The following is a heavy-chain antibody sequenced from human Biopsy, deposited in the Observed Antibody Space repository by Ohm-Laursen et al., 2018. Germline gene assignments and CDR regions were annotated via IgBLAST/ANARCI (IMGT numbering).Heavy chain of an antibody. CDR3: ARGPLGPLLEWLLFQTSIDV. Sequence: ASVKVSCKTSGYTFSDYILNWVRQAPGQGLEWMGWVNPNNGDKKFAPDFQGRLTMTRDKSISTAYMELIRLRSDDTAVYYCARGPLGPLLEWLLFQTSIDVWGQGTTVTVSS. V-gene: IGHV1-2*07. J-gene: IGHJ6*02. CDR2: VNPNNGDK. D-gene: IGHD3-3*01. CDR1: GYTFSDYI.